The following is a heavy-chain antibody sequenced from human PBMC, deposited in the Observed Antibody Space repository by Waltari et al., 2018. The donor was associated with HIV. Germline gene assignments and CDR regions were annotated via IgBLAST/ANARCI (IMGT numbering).Heavy chain of an antibody. Sequence: QVQLVESGGGLVKPGGSLRLSCAASGFIFNDFYMSWIRRARGKWVEWLSYISSSGNFIYYADSVRGRFTISRDNAKNSLYLQMDSLRAEDTAVYYCARGGSGWYREAAEIDYWGQGSLVTVSS. V-gene: IGHV3-11*01. CDR2: ISSSGNFI. D-gene: IGHD6-19*01. CDR1: GFIFNDFY. CDR3: ARGGSGWYREAAEIDY. J-gene: IGHJ4*02.